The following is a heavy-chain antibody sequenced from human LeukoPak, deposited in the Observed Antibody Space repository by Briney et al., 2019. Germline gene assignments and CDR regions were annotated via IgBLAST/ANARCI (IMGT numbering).Heavy chain of an antibody. CDR3: AKGRGTTVTAAANY. CDR1: GFTFSNYS. D-gene: IGHD4-17*01. V-gene: IGHV3-23*01. J-gene: IGHJ4*02. CDR2: ISGTGGTT. Sequence: PGGSLRPSCAASGFTFSNYSMSWVRQAPGKGLEWVSTISGTGGTTYYADSVKGRFTISRDNSKNTLFLQFNSLRADDTAVYYCAKGRGTTVTAAANYWGQGTLVTVSS.